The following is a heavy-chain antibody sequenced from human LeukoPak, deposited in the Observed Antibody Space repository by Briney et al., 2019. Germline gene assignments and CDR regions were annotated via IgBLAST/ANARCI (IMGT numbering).Heavy chain of an antibody. D-gene: IGHD1-7*01. V-gene: IGHV3-21*01. CDR3: ARDGQTGTTVY. J-gene: IGHJ4*02. Sequence: GGSLRLSCAAAGFTFSSYSMNWVRQAPGKGLEWVSSISSSSSYIYYADSVKGRFTISRDNAKKSLHLQMNSLRAEDTAVYYCARDGQTGTTVYWGQGTLVTVSS. CDR1: GFTFSSYS. CDR2: ISSSSSYI.